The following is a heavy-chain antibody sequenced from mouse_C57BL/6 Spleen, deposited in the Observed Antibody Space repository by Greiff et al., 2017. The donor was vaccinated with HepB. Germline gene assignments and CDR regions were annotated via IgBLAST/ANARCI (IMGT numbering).Heavy chain of an antibody. Sequence: VKLQQSGAELVKPGASVKISCKASGYAFSSYWMNWVKQRPGKGLEWIGQIYPGDGDTNYNGKFKGKATLTADKSSSTAYMQLSSLTSEDSAVYFCARPLLEYAMDYWGQGTSVTVSS. V-gene: IGHV1-80*01. CDR1: GYAFSSYW. CDR3: ARPLLEYAMDY. D-gene: IGHD1-1*01. J-gene: IGHJ4*01. CDR2: IYPGDGDT.